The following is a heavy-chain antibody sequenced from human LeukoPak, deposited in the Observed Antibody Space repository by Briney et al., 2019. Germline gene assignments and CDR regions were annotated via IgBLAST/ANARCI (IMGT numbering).Heavy chain of an antibody. D-gene: IGHD5-12*01. V-gene: IGHV3-74*01. CDR1: GFTFSSYW. J-gene: IGHJ4*02. CDR3: ARVISPISGYDGPFDY. CDR2: INSDGSST. Sequence: QPGGSLRLSCAASGFTFSSYWMHWVRQAPGKGLVWVSRINSDGSSTSYADSVKGRFTISRDNAKNSLYLQMNSLRAEDTAVYYCARVISPISGYDGPFDYWGQGTLVTVSS.